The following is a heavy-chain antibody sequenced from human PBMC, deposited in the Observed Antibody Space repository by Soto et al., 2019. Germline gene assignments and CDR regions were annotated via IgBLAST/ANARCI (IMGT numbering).Heavy chain of an antibody. V-gene: IGHV1-2*04. Sequence: ASVKVSCKASGYTFTGYYMHWVRQAPGQGLEWMGWINPNSGGTNYAQKFQGWVTMTRDTSISTAYMELSRLRSDDTAVYYCARDRSGWYELSAFDIWGQGTMVTVSS. D-gene: IGHD6-19*01. CDR1: GYTFTGYY. J-gene: IGHJ3*02. CDR2: INPNSGGT. CDR3: ARDRSGWYELSAFDI.